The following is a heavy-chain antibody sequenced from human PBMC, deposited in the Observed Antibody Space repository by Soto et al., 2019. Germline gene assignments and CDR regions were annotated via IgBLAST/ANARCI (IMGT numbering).Heavy chain of an antibody. CDR2: IGTAGDT. D-gene: IGHD1-26*01. V-gene: IGHV3-13*01. J-gene: IGHJ4*02. CDR3: ARGRGGGETVGATDDGFDY. Sequence: GGSLRLSCAASGFTFSSYDMHWVRQATGKGLEWVSAIGTAGDTYYPGSVKGRFTISRENAKNSLYLQMNSLRAGDTAVYYCARGRGGGETVGATDDGFDYWGQGTLVTVSS. CDR1: GFTFSSYD.